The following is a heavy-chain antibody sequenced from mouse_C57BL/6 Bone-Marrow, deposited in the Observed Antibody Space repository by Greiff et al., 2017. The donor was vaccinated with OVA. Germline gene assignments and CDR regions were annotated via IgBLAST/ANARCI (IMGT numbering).Heavy chain of an antibody. J-gene: IGHJ4*01. V-gene: IGHV1-62-2*01. CDR2: FYPGSGSI. Sequence: QVQLQQSGAELVKPGASVKLSCKASGYTFTEYTIHWVKQRSGQGLEWIGWFYPGSGSIKYNEKFKDKATLPADKSSSTVYMELSRLTSEDSAVYFCARHEDFLYDYDNYAMDYWGQGTSVTVSS. D-gene: IGHD2-4*01. CDR3: ARHEDFLYDYDNYAMDY. CDR1: GYTFTEYT.